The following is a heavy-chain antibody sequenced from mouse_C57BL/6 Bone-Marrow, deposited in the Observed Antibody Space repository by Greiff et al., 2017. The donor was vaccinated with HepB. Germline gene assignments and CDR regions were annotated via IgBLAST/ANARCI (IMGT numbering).Heavy chain of an antibody. CDR1: GYTFTSYG. Sequence: QVQLKESGAELARPGASVKLSCKASGYTFTSYGISWVKQRTGQGLEWIGEIYTRSGNTYYNEKFKGKATLTADKYSSTAYMELRSLTSEDSAVYFCARTGIYYYGSSPFAYWGQGTLVTVSA. D-gene: IGHD1-1*01. V-gene: IGHV1-81*01. J-gene: IGHJ3*01. CDR3: ARTGIYYYGSSPFAY. CDR2: IYTRSGNT.